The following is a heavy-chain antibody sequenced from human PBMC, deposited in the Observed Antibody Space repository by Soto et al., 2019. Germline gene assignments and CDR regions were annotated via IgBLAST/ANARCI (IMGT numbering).Heavy chain of an antibody. J-gene: IGHJ6*03. V-gene: IGHV4-39*01. CDR3: ARHAYDYLASCYMDV. Sequence: PSETLSLTCTVSGGSISSSSYYRGWIRQPPGKGLEWIGSIYYSGSTYYNPSLKSRVTISVDTSKNQFSLKLSSVTAADTAVYYCARHAYDYLASCYMDVWGKGTTVTVSS. D-gene: IGHD4-17*01. CDR1: GGSISSSSYY. CDR2: IYYSGST.